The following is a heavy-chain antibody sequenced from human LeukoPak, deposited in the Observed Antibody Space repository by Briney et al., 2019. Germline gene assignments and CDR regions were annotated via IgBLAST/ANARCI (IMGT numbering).Heavy chain of an antibody. V-gene: IGHV1-24*01. Sequence: ASGKVSCKVSGYTLTELSMHWVRQAPGQGLVWMVGFDPEDGETIYAQKFQGRVTMTEDTSTDTAYMELSSLRSEDTAVYYCATDLLGYCGGDCYSDYWGQGTLVTVSS. CDR2: FDPEDGET. D-gene: IGHD2-21*02. CDR1: GYTLTELS. J-gene: IGHJ4*02. CDR3: ATDLLGYCGGDCYSDY.